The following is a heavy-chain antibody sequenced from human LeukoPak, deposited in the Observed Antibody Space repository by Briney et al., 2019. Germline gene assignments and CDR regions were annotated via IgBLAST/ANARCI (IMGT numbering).Heavy chain of an antibody. Sequence: GASVKVSCKASGYTFTSYGIIWVRQAPGQGLEWMGWISAYNGKTNSAQKLQGRVSMTTDTSTSTVYVELRSLRSDDTAVYYCARERTQGDLDYWGQGTLVTVSS. CDR3: ARERTQGDLDY. J-gene: IGHJ4*02. CDR2: ISAYNGKT. D-gene: IGHD3-10*01. V-gene: IGHV1-18*01. CDR1: GYTFTSYG.